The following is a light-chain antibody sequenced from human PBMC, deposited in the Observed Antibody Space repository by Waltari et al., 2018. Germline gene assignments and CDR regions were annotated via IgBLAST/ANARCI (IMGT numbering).Light chain of an antibody. CDR2: DVT. CDR3: CSFAGSYTWV. Sequence: QSALTQPRSVSGSPGQSVTISCTGTSSDVGGSTHVPWYQQHPGEAPKLIFYDVTKRPSGVPDRFSGSKSGNTASLTISGLQAEDEADYYCCSFAGSYTWVFGGGTKVTVL. J-gene: IGLJ3*02. CDR1: SSDVGGSTH. V-gene: IGLV2-11*01.